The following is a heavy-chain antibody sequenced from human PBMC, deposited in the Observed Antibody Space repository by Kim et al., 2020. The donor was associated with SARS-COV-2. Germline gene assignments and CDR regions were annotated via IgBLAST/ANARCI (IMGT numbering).Heavy chain of an antibody. Sequence: GGSLRLSCAASGFTFSSYGMHWVRQAPGKGLEWVAVIWDDGNNKDYTDSVKGRFTISRDNSKNTLYLQMNSLRAEDTAVYYCARDLNGGPGLDYWGQGTLVTVSS. CDR1: GFTFSSYG. D-gene: IGHD1-1*01. J-gene: IGHJ4*02. CDR3: ARDLNGGPGLDY. V-gene: IGHV3-33*01. CDR2: IWDDGNNK.